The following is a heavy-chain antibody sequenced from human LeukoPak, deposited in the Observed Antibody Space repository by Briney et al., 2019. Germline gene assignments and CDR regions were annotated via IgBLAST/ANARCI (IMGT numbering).Heavy chain of an antibody. Sequence: GGSLRLSCAASGFTFSSYSMNWVRQAPGKGLEWVSYISSGSSTIYYADSVKGRFTISRDNAKNSLYLQMNSLRAEDTAVYYCARENAGHIVVVIATGDAFDIWGQGTMVTVSS. CDR2: ISSGSSTI. J-gene: IGHJ3*02. CDR3: ARENAGHIVVVIATGDAFDI. V-gene: IGHV3-48*01. CDR1: GFTFSSYS. D-gene: IGHD2-21*01.